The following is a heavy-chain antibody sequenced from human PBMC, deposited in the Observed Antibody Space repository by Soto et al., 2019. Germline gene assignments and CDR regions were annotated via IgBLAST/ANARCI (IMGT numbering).Heavy chain of an antibody. CDR2: ISSNGGST. D-gene: IGHD2-2*01. V-gene: IGHV3-64D*08. Sequence: PGGSLRLPCSASGFTFSSYAMHWVRQAPGKGLEYVSAISSNGGSTYYADSVKGRFTISRDNSKNTLYLQMSSLRAEDTAVYYCVKDPCSSTSCLPQSWGQGTLVTVSS. J-gene: IGHJ5*02. CDR3: VKDPCSSTSCLPQS. CDR1: GFTFSSYA.